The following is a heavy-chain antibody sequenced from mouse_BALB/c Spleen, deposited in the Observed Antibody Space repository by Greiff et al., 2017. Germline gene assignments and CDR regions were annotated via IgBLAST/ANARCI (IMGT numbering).Heavy chain of an antibody. Sequence: EVMLVESGGGLVKPGGSLKLSCAASGFTFSSYAMSWVRQTPEKRLEWVASISSGGSTYYPDSVKGRFTISRDNARNILYLQMSSLRSEDTAMYYCARASLLLRTLYAMDYWGQGTSVTVSS. D-gene: IGHD1-1*01. J-gene: IGHJ4*01. V-gene: IGHV5-6-5*01. CDR1: GFTFSSYA. CDR2: ISSGGST. CDR3: ARASLLLRTLYAMDY.